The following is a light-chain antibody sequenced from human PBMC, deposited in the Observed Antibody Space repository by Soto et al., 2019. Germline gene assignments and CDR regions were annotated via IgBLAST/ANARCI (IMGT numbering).Light chain of an antibody. CDR1: QVITND. J-gene: IGKJ1*01. Sequence: DIQMTQSKCSLSASVGDRLTITCRSSQVITNDLGWYQQKPGKAPKRLIYAASTLQSGVPSRFSGSGSGTEFTLTISSLQPEDVATYYCLQLNTYPWTFGHGTKVDI. CDR2: AAS. V-gene: IGKV1-17*01. CDR3: LQLNTYPWT.